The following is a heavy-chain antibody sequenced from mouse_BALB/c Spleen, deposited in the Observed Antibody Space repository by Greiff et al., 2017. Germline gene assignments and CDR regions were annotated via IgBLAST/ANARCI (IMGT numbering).Heavy chain of an antibody. CDR3: TREGTVEGYYLLDY. Sequence: EVQVVESGGGLVKPGGSLKLSCAASGFTFSSYTMSWVRQTPEKRLEWVATISSGGSYTYYPDSVKGRFTISRDNAKNTLYLQMSSLKSEDTAMYYCTREGTVEGYYLLDYWGQGTTLTVSS. CDR1: GFTFSSYT. V-gene: IGHV5-6-4*01. D-gene: IGHD2-3*01. J-gene: IGHJ2*01. CDR2: ISSGGSYT.